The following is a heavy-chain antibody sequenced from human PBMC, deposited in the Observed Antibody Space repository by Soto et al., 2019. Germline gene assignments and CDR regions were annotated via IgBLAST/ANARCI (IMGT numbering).Heavy chain of an antibody. Sequence: PGGSLRLSCVGSGFIFSNNGMHLVRQTPGKGLEWVAFMSYDGSDTFYADSVKGRFTISRDNSKNTLFLHMSKLRAEDTAMYYCTIVRVADSALDHWGQGTMVTVSS. CDR1: GFIFSNNG. CDR3: TIVRVADSALDH. CDR2: MSYDGSDT. J-gene: IGHJ4*02. D-gene: IGHD3-10*02. V-gene: IGHV3-30*02.